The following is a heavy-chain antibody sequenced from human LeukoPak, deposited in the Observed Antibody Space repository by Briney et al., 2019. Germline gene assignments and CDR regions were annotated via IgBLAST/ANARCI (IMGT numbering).Heavy chain of an antibody. Sequence: SETLSLTCAVSGYSISSGYYWGWIRQPPGKGLEWIGSIYHSGSTYYNPSLKSRVTISVDTSKNQFSLKLSPVTAADTAVYYCARDRYNQVDYWGQGTLVTVSS. CDR2: IYHSGST. D-gene: IGHD5-24*01. CDR1: GYSISSGYY. J-gene: IGHJ4*02. CDR3: ARDRYNQVDY. V-gene: IGHV4-38-2*02.